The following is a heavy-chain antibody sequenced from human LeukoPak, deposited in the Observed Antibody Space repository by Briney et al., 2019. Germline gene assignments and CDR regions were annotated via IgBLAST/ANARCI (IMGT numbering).Heavy chain of an antibody. J-gene: IGHJ4*02. CDR1: GYTLTELS. Sequence: ASVKVSCKVSGYTLTELSMHWVRQAPGKGLEWMGGFNPEDGETIYAQKFQDRVTMTEDTSADTAYMELSSLRSEDTAVYYCATWVGTTLIFDYWGQGTLVTVSS. CDR3: ATWVGTTLIFDY. CDR2: FNPEDGET. D-gene: IGHD2-21*02. V-gene: IGHV1-24*01.